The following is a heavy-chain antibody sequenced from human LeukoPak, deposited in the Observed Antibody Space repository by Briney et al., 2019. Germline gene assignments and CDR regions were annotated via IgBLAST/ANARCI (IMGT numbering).Heavy chain of an antibody. D-gene: IGHD3-22*01. CDR3: ARDGDSSGYYVNFDY. Sequence: PGGSLRLSCAASGFTFSSYWMHWVRQSPGKGLVWVSRINSDGSSTSYADSVKGRVTISRDNAKNTPYLQMNSLRAEDTAVYYCARDGDSSGYYVNFDYWGQGTLVTVSS. V-gene: IGHV3-74*01. CDR2: INSDGSST. CDR1: GFTFSSYW. J-gene: IGHJ4*02.